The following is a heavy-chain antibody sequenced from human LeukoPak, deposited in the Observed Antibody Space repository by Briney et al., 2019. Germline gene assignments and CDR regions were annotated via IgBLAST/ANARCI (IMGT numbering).Heavy chain of an antibody. D-gene: IGHD6-19*01. V-gene: IGHV1-46*04. CDR1: GYILTIHN. J-gene: IGHJ5*02. CDR2: INPSTGHT. CDR3: ARDSVAASNWFDP. Sequence: ASEKVSCKASGYILTIHNIHWVQQAPRQGLEWMGIINPSTGHTSYAQKLQGRITMTRDISTSTVYMELSSLRSEDTAVYYCARDSVAASNWFDPWGQGTLVTVSS.